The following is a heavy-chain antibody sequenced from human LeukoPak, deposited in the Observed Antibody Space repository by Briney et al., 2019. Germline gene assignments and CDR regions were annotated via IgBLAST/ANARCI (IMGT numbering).Heavy chain of an antibody. D-gene: IGHD1-26*01. J-gene: IGHJ4*02. CDR2: INQDGSET. CDR1: GTTFDTDY. CDR3: GSAAGWESAY. Sequence: GGSLRLSCAASGTTFDTDYMTWVRQTPEKGLEWVANINQDGSETNYVDSVKGRFTISRDNAKKSLYLQMNSLRVEDTAVYYCGSAAGWESAYWGQGTLVTVSS. V-gene: IGHV3-7*01.